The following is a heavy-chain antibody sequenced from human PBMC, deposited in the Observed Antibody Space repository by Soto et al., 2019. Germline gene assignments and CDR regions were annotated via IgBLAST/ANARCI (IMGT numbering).Heavy chain of an antibody. J-gene: IGHJ6*03. CDR3: AKGGTMVRGYYYYMDV. V-gene: IGHV3-30*18. Sequence: GGSLRLSCAASGFTFSSYGMHWVRQAPGKGLEWVAVISYDGSNKYYADSVKGRFTISRDNSKNTLYLQMNSLRAEDTAVYYCAKGGTMVRGYYYYMDVWGKGTTVTVSS. D-gene: IGHD3-10*01. CDR1: GFTFSSYG. CDR2: ISYDGSNK.